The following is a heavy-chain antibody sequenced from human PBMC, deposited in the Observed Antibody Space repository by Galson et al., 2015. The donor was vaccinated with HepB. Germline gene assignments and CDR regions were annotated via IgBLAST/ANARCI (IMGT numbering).Heavy chain of an antibody. CDR2: IVGSGGGT. J-gene: IGHJ4*02. CDR3: ARGGGGFLDY. V-gene: IGHV3-23*01. Sequence: LRLSCAASGFTFSSFGMAWVRQAPGKGLEWVSSIVGSGGGTVYADSVKGRFTISRDNFRNTLYLQMSSLRAEDTAVYYCARGGGGFLDYWGQGTLVTVSS. D-gene: IGHD2/OR15-2a*01. CDR1: GFTFSSFG.